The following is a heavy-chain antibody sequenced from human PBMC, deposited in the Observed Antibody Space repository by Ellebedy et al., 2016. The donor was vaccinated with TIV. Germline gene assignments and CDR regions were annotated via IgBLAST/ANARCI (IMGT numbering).Heavy chain of an antibody. CDR3: ATGEYSSGWAYFDC. Sequence: GESLKISCAASGFTFSSYSMNWVRQAPGKGLEWVSSISSSSSYIYYADSVKGRFTISRDNSKNTLYLQMNSLRADDTAVYYCATGEYSSGWAYFDCWGQGTLVTVSS. CDR2: ISSSSSYI. D-gene: IGHD6-19*01. CDR1: GFTFSSYS. J-gene: IGHJ4*02. V-gene: IGHV3-21*04.